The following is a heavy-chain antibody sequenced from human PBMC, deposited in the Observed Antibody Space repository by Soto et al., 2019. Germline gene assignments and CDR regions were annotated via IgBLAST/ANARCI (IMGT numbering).Heavy chain of an antibody. V-gene: IGHV5-10-1*01. CDR3: ARRGYDFWSGLDV. CDR2: IDPTDSFT. CDR1: GYTFTSYW. D-gene: IGHD3-3*01. Sequence: GEALNLSFTVSGYTFTSYWIIWVRQMPGKGLEWMGNIDPTDSFTNYSPSFQGHVTISTDKSMSAAYLQWGTLKASDTAMYYCARRGYDFWSGLDVWGQGTTVTVSS. J-gene: IGHJ6*02.